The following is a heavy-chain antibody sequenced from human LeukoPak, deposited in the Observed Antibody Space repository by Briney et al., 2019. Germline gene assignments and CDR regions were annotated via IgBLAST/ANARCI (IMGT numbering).Heavy chain of an antibody. V-gene: IGHV1-18*04. CDR1: GYTFTSYG. J-gene: IGHJ3*02. D-gene: IGHD3-9*01. Sequence: ASVKVSCKASGYTFTSYGISWVRQAPGQGLEWMGWISAYNGNTSYAQKLQGRVTMTTDTSTSTAYMELRSLRSDDTAVYYCARSDWLSTSDAFDIWGQGTMVTVSS. CDR3: ARSDWLSTSDAFDI. CDR2: ISAYNGNT.